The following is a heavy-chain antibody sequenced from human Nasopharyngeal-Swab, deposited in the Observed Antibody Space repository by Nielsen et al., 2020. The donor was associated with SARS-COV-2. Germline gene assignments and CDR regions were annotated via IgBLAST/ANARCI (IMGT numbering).Heavy chain of an antibody. J-gene: IGHJ4*02. CDR3: ARASFDY. V-gene: IGHV1-18*01. CDR1: GYNFTTYG. CDR2: ISTYSGKT. Sequence: ASLKVSCKASGYNFTTYGFTWVRQAPGQGLEWMGWISTYSGKTKNAQKFQDRVTLTTDTSSNTAYMELRSLKSDDAAVYYCARASFDYWGQGTLVTVSS.